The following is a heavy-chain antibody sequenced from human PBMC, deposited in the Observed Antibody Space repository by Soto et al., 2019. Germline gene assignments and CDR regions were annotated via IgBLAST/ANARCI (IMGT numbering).Heavy chain of an antibody. V-gene: IGHV1-69*13. D-gene: IGHD3-10*01. J-gene: IGHJ5*02. CDR1: GGTFSSYA. Sequence: SVKVSCKASGGTFSSYAISWVRQAPGQGLEWMGGTIPIFGTANYAQKFQGRVTITADESTSTAYMELSSLRSEDTAVYYCARDPTHYYGSGSHPFDPWGQGTLVTVSS. CDR3: ARDPTHYYGSGSHPFDP. CDR2: TIPIFGTA.